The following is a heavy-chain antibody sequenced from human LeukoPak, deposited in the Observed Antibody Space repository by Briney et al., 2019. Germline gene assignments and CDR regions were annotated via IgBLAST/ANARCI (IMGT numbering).Heavy chain of an antibody. CDR3: ARAGAGYCSGGSCDDAFDI. Sequence: SETLSLTCTVSGGSISSYYWSWIRQPPGKGLEWIGYIYYSGSTNYNPSLKSRVTISVDTSKNQFSLKLSSVIAADTAVYYCARAGAGYCSGGSCDDAFDIWGLGTMVTVSS. CDR1: GGSISSYY. J-gene: IGHJ3*02. D-gene: IGHD2-15*01. CDR2: IYYSGST. V-gene: IGHV4-59*01.